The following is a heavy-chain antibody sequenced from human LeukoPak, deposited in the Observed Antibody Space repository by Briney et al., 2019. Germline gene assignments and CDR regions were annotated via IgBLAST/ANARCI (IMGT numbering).Heavy chain of an antibody. D-gene: IGHD2-2*02. Sequence: GGSLRLSCAASGFTFSSYTIHWVRQAPGKGLEWVAVISYDGSNKYYADSVKGRFTISRDSSKNTLYLQMNSLRSEDTAVYYCASGPLIVPAAIKVYFDYWGQGTLVTVSS. J-gene: IGHJ4*02. CDR1: GFTFSSYT. CDR3: ASGPLIVPAAIKVYFDY. CDR2: ISYDGSNK. V-gene: IGHV3-30-3*01.